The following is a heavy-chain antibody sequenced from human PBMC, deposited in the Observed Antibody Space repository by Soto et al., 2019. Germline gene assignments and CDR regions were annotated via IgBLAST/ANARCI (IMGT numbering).Heavy chain of an antibody. CDR1: GGTFNSYA. J-gene: IGHJ5*02. CDR2: IIPMSGRT. Sequence: QLQLEQSGAEVKRPGSSVKISCKGSGGTFNSYAISWVRQAPGQTLGWMGGIIPMSGRTNYAQTFQGRVTITAARYTNTVYVEVGRLTYDDTATYFCARRGRESANWFDPWGQGTLVTVSS. V-gene: IGHV1-69*06. CDR3: ARRGRESANWFDP.